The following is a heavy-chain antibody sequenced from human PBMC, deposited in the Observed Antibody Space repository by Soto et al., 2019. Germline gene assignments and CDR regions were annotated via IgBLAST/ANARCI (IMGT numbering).Heavy chain of an antibody. CDR1: GGTFSSYT. CDR3: ERGGYCSGGSCYAFDY. J-gene: IGHJ4*02. D-gene: IGHD2-15*01. Sequence: QVQLVQSGAEVKKPGSSVKVSCKASGGTFSSYTISWVRQSPGQGLEWMGRIIPILGIANYAQKFQGRVTITAVKSTSTAYMEVSSLRSEDTVWYYCERGGYCSGGSCYAFDYWGQGPLVTVSS. V-gene: IGHV1-69*02. CDR2: IIPILGIA.